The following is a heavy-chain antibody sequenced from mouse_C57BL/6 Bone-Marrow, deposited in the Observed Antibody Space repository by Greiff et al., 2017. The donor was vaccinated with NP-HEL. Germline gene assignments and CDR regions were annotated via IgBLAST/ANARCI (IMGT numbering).Heavy chain of an antibody. CDR3: VGGYFDY. Sequence: VQLQQSGAELARPGASVKMFCKASGYPFTSYTMHWVKQRPGPGLEWIGYIYPCSGYTKYNQKFKDKATLTADKSSSTAYMQLSSLTSEDSAVYYCVGGYFDYWGQGTTLTVAS. CDR2: IYPCSGYT. J-gene: IGHJ2*01. CDR1: GYPFTSYT. V-gene: IGHV1-4*01.